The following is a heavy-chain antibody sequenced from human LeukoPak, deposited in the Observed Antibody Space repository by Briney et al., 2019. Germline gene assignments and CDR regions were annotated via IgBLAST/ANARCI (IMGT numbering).Heavy chain of an antibody. CDR2: INPNSGGT. D-gene: IGHD7-27*01. CDR3: ARFTWGCRGGCC. CDR1: GYTFTGYY. V-gene: IGHV1-2*02. J-gene: IGHJ4*02. Sequence: ASVKVSCKASGYTFTGYYMHWVRQAPGQGLEWMGWINPNSGGTNYAQKFQGRVTMTRDTSISTAYMELRRLRSDDTAVYYCARFTWGCRGGCCWGRGTLVTVSS.